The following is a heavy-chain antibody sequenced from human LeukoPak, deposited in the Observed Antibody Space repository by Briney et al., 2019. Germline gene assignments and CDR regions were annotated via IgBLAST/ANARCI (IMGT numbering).Heavy chain of an antibody. CDR3: ASADRDSSSWYYFDY. Sequence: SETLSLTCTVSGGSISSYYWSWLRQPPGKGLEWIGYIYYSGSTNYNPSLKSRVTISVDTSKNQFSLKLSSVTAADTAVYYCASADRDSSSWYYFDYWGQGTLVTVSS. CDR1: GGSISSYY. CDR2: IYYSGST. J-gene: IGHJ4*02. V-gene: IGHV4-59*12. D-gene: IGHD6-13*01.